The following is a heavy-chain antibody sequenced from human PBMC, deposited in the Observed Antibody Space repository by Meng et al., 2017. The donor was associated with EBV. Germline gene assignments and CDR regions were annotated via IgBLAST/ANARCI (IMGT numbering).Heavy chain of an antibody. V-gene: IGHV1-18*01. D-gene: IGHD3-22*01. CDR1: GYTFTSYG. CDR3: ARDGRLYDTPSPFDY. Sequence: VELVRLGPEVSKPGASVKVSCKASGYTFTSYGISWVRQAPGQGLEWMGWISAYNGNTNYAQKLQGRVTMTTDTSTSTAYMELRSLRSDDTAVYYCARDGRLYDTPSPFDYWGQGTLVTVSS. J-gene: IGHJ4*02. CDR2: ISAYNGNT.